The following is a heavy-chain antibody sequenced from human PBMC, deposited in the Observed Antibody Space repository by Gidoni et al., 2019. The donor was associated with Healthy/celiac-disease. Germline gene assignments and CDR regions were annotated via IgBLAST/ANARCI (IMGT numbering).Heavy chain of an antibody. CDR2: INHSGST. CDR3: ARGRRIAAAGNWFDP. V-gene: IGHV4-34*01. J-gene: IGHJ5*02. Sequence: QVQLQHWAAGLLKPSETLSLPCAAYGGSFSGYYGSWSRQPPGKGLAWIGEINHSGSTNSNPSLKRRVTISVDTSKNQFSLKLSSVTAADTAVYSCARGRRIAAAGNWFDPWGQGTLVTVSS. CDR1: GGSFSGYY. D-gene: IGHD6-13*01.